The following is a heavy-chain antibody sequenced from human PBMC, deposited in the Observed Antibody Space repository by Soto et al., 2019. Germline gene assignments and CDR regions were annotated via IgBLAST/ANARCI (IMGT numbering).Heavy chain of an antibody. D-gene: IGHD3-3*01. CDR3: ARNYDFWSGLDY. J-gene: IGHJ4*02. Sequence: QLQLQESGPGLVKPSETLSLTCTVSGGSISSSSYYWGWIRQPPGKGLEWIGSIYYSGSTYYNPSLKIRVTIPVDTSKNQFSLKLSSVTAADTAVYYCARNYDFWSGLDYWGQGTLVTVSS. V-gene: IGHV4-39*01. CDR2: IYYSGST. CDR1: GGSISSSSYY.